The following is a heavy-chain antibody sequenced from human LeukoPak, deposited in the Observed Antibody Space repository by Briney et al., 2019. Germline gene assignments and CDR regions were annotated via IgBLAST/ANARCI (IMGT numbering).Heavy chain of an antibody. D-gene: IGHD1-26*01. CDR3: ARDPEDVVGATQSYYYYYMDV. V-gene: IGHV1-2*02. J-gene: IGHJ6*03. CDR1: GYSFTGYY. CDR2: INPNSGGT. Sequence: ASVKVSCKASGYSFTGYYLHWVRQAPGPGLEWMGWINPNSGGTNYAQKFQGRVTMTRDTSISTAYMELSRLRSDDTAVYYCARDPEDVVGATQSYYYYYMDVWGKGTTVTVSS.